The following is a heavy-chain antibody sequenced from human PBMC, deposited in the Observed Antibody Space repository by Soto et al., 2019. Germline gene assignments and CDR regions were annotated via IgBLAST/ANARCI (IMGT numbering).Heavy chain of an antibody. V-gene: IGHV3-30-3*01. CDR2: ISYDGSNK. Sequence: QVQLVESGGGVVQPGRSLRLSCAASGFTFSSYAMHWVRQAPGKGLEWVAVISYDGSNKYYADSVKGRFTISRDNSKNTLYLQMNSLRAEDTAVHYCATGDYGRDWGQGTLVTVSS. CDR3: ATGDYGRD. CDR1: GFTFSSYA. D-gene: IGHD4-17*01. J-gene: IGHJ4*02.